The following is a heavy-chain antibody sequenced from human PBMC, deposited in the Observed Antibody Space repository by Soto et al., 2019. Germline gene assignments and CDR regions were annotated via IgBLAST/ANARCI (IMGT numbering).Heavy chain of an antibody. CDR3: ARDGGYYDSSGYPQFDY. CDR1: GGTFSSYA. J-gene: IGHJ4*01. V-gene: IGHV1-69*01. D-gene: IGHD3-22*01. CDR2: IIPIFGTA. Sequence: QVQLVQSGAEVKKPGSSVKVSCKASGGTFSSYAISWVRQAPGQGLEWMGGIIPIFGTANYAQKFQGRVTITADESTSTAYMELSSLRSEDTAVYYCARDGGYYDSSGYPQFDYWGHGTLVTVSS.